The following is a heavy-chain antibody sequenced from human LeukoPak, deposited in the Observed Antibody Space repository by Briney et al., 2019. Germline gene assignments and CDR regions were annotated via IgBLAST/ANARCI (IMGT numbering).Heavy chain of an antibody. CDR1: GYTFTSYD. D-gene: IGHD3-22*01. V-gene: IGHV1-8*03. Sequence: GASVMVSCKASGYTFTSYDINWVRQATGQGLEWMGWMNPNSGNTGYAQKFQGRVTITRNTSISTAYMELSSLRSEDTAVYYCARGPYYYDSSGYYYAEYFQHWGQGTLVTVSS. J-gene: IGHJ1*01. CDR2: MNPNSGNT. CDR3: ARGPYYYDSSGYYYAEYFQH.